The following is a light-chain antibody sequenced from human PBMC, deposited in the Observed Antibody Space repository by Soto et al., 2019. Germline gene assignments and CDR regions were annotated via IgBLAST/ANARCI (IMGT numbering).Light chain of an antibody. J-gene: IGLJ2*01. CDR2: RNN. V-gene: IGLV1-47*01. CDR1: SSNIGSNY. Sequence: QSVLTQPPSASGTPGQRVTISCSGSSSNIGSNYVYWYQQLPGTAPKLLIYRNNQRPSGVPDRFSGAKSGTSASLAISGLLSEDEADYYCAAWDDSLSGPVLGGGTKVTVL. CDR3: AAWDDSLSGPV.